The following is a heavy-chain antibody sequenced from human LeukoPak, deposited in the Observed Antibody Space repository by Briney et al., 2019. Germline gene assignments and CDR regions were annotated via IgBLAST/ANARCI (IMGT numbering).Heavy chain of an antibody. V-gene: IGHV4-34*01. J-gene: IGHJ4*02. D-gene: IGHD3-22*01. CDR2: INHSGST. CDR3: ASSGYRHATIDY. Sequence: SETLSLTCAVYGGSFSGYYWSWIRQPPGKGLEWIGEINHSGSTNYNPSLKSRVTISVDTSKNQFSLKLSSVTAADTAVYYCASSGYRHATIDYWGQGTLVTVSS. CDR1: GGSFSGYY.